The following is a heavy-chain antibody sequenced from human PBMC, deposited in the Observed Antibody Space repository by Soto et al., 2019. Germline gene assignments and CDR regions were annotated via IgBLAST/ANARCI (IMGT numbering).Heavy chain of an antibody. J-gene: IGHJ6*03. CDR1: GGSISSGGYY. Sequence: SETLSLTCTVSGGSISSGGYYWSWIRQHPGKGLEWIGYIYYSGSTYYNPSLKSRVTISVDTSKNQFSLKLSSVTAADTAVYYCARAALEANGYSYGPYYYYMDVWGKGTTVTVSS. CDR3: ARAALEANGYSYGPYYYYMDV. V-gene: IGHV4-31*03. D-gene: IGHD5-18*01. CDR2: IYYSGST.